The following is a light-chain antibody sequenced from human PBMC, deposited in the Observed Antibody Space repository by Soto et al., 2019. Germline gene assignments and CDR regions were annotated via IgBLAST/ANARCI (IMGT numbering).Light chain of an antibody. Sequence: DIQMTQSPSSVSASAGDRVTITCRASQGILSWLAWYQQKPGKAPKLLIYSASNLQSGVPSRFSGSGSGTNFTLTISSXXXXXXXXXYCQQANSFPLTFGGGTKVEIK. CDR3: QQANSFPLT. J-gene: IGKJ4*01. CDR1: QGILSW. V-gene: IGKV1-12*01. CDR2: SAS.